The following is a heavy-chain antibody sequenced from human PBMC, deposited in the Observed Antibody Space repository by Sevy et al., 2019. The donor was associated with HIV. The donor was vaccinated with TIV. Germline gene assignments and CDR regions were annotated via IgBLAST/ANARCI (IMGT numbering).Heavy chain of an antibody. CDR3: ARGRGPYFDSSGHLVTAEHLLH. CDR2: LSHSGST. D-gene: IGHD2-15*01. V-gene: IGHV4-59*13. CDR1: GGSINNNY. Sequence: SETLSLTCTVSGGSINNNYWSWIRQTPGRGLEWIEYLSHSGSTTYNPPLQSRVTISADTSKNQLSLKLSSVTAADTAVYYCARGRGPYFDSSGHLVTAEHLLHRGRGTLVTVSS. J-gene: IGHJ1*01.